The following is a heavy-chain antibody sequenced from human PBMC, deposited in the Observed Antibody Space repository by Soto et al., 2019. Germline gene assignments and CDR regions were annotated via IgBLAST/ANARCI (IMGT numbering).Heavy chain of an antibody. Sequence: QVQLVQSGAEVKKPGSSVKVSCKASGGTFSSYAISWVRQAPGQGLEWMGGIIPIFGPANYAQKFQGRVTITADESTSTAYMELSSLRSEDTAVYYCARDQVVYCGGDCYYFDYWGQGTLVTVSS. J-gene: IGHJ4*02. CDR2: IIPIFGPA. CDR3: ARDQVVYCGGDCYYFDY. V-gene: IGHV1-69*01. D-gene: IGHD2-21*02. CDR1: GGTFSSYA.